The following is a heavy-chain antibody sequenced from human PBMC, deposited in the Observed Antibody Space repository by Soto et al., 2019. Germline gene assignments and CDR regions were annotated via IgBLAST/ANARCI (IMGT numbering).Heavy chain of an antibody. CDR1: GFTFNTYA. CDR2: ISGSGDTT. D-gene: IGHD2-2*01. CDR3: TRDPASTPYDY. J-gene: IGHJ4*02. V-gene: IGHV3-23*01. Sequence: PGGSLRLSCAASGFTFNTYAMSWVRQAPGKGLEWVSIISGSGDTTFYADSVKGRFTISRDNSKNTLYLQMNSLGVEDTAVYYCTRDPASTPYDYWGQGTLVTVSS.